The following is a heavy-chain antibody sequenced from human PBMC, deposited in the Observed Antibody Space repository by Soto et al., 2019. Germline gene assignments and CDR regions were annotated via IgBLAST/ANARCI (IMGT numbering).Heavy chain of an antibody. Sequence: EVQLVESGGGLVQPGGSLRLSCAASGFTFTHYRLHWVRQVPGKGLEWVSRVDIVGSGTSYADSVKGRFTISRDNSQNTLYLQMNSLRAEDTAVYYCGSVFDYWGQGILVTVSS. CDR1: GFTFTHYR. CDR2: VDIVGSGT. CDR3: GSVFDY. V-gene: IGHV3-74*01. J-gene: IGHJ4*02.